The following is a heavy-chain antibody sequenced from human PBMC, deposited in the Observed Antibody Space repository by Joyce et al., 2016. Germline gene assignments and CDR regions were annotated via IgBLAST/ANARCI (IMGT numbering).Heavy chain of an antibody. D-gene: IGHD5-24*01. Sequence: QVHLVPSGAEVKKSGSSVKVSCKASGGSFNKYTVSWVRQAPGQGLAWMGRIIPVLNMTNDAQEFQGRVTITAYNSTTTAYMQVAGLRSDDTAVYFSAGTFNYPHHDGMDVWGQGTTVTVSS. CDR2: IIPVLNMT. J-gene: IGHJ6*02. CDR3: AGTFNYPHHDGMDV. V-gene: IGHV1-69*02. CDR1: GGSFNKYT.